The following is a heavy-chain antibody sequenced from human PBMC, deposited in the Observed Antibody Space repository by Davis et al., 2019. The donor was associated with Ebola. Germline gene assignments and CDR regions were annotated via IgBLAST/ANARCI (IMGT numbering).Heavy chain of an antibody. CDR3: ARGLDTMIVWYLVAFDI. Sequence: SVKVSCKASGGTFSSYAISWVRQAPGQGLEWMGGIIPLFGTANYAQKFQGRVTITADESTSTAYMELSSLRSEDTAVYYCARGLDTMIVWYLVAFDIWGQGTMVTVSS. J-gene: IGHJ3*02. D-gene: IGHD3-22*01. CDR2: IIPLFGTA. V-gene: IGHV1-69*13. CDR1: GGTFSSYA.